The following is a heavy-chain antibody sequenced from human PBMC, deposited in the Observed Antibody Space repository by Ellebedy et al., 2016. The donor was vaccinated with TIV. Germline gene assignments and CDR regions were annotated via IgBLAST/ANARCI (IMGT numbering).Heavy chain of an antibody. CDR2: IRNKAKSYAT. CDR1: GFRFSGST. J-gene: IGHJ2*01. V-gene: IGHV3-73*01. Sequence: PGGSLRLSCAASGFRFSGSTMHWVRQAAGKGLEWVGRIRNKAKSYATDYVASVRGRFTMSRDDSKNTAYLQLSSLKIEDTAVYYCTTGDVEMATMVSGWYFHLWGRGTLVTVSS. CDR3: TTGDVEMATMVSGWYFHL. D-gene: IGHD5-24*01.